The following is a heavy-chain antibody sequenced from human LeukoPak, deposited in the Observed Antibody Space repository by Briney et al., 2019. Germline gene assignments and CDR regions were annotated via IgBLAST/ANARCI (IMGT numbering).Heavy chain of an antibody. V-gene: IGHV4-39*07. D-gene: IGHD4-17*01. J-gene: IGHJ5*02. CDR1: GGSISSSSYY. CDR2: IYYSGST. CDR3: ARDSGYDYGAPPGWFDP. Sequence: SETLSLTCTVSGGSISSSSYYWGWIRQPPGKGLEWIGSIYYSGSTYYNPSLKSRVTISVDTSKNQFSLKLSSVTAADTAVYYCARDSGYDYGAPPGWFDPWGQGTLVTVSS.